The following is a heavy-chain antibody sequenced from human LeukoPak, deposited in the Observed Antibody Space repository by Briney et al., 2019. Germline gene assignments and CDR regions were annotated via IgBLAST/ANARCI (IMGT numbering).Heavy chain of an antibody. CDR1: GFTFTTYW. CDR3: ARDAVDTANAV. CDR2: INSDGSIT. V-gene: IGHV3-74*01. Sequence: GGSLRLSCAASGFTFTTYWMHWVRQAPGKGLVWVSHINSDGSITSYADSVRGRFTISRDNAKNTLYLQMNSLGAEDTAVYYCARDAVDTANAVWGQGTTVTVSS. D-gene: IGHD5-18*01. J-gene: IGHJ6*02.